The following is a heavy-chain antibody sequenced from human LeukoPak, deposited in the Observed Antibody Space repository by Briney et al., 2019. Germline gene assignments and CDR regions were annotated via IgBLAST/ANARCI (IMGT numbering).Heavy chain of an antibody. D-gene: IGHD3-16*01. CDR3: ARVRRGIIRGNWFDP. J-gene: IGHJ5*02. V-gene: IGHV4-61*02. CDR1: GGSISSGSYY. CDR2: IYSSGST. Sequence: SETLSLTCTVSGGSISSGSYYWSWIRQPAGKGLEWIGRIYSSGSTNYNPSLKSRVTISLDTSKNQFSLKLSSVTAADTAVYYCARVRRGIIRGNWFDPWGQGTLVTVSS.